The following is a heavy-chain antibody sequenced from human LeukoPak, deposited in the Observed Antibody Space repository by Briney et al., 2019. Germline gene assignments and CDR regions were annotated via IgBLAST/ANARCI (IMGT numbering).Heavy chain of an antibody. CDR2: IIPIFGTA. Sequence: GASVKVSCKASGGTFSSYAISWLRQASGQGLEWMGGIIPIFGTANYAQKFQGRVTITADESTSTAYMELSSLRSEDTAVYYCARGVTTYAFDIWGQGTMVTVSS. CDR3: ARGVTTYAFDI. V-gene: IGHV1-69*13. CDR1: GGTFSSYA. D-gene: IGHD4-17*01. J-gene: IGHJ3*02.